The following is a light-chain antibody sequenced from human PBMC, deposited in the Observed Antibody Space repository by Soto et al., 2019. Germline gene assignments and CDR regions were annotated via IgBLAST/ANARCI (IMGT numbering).Light chain of an antibody. CDR1: QSVRSDY. J-gene: IGKJ5*01. CDR2: GVS. Sequence: EIVLTQSPDTLSLSPGQRATLSCRASQSVRSDYFAWYQQKPGQAPRVIIFGVSTRATGVPDRFSGSGSGTDFTLTISRLEPEDFAVYYCQQYGSSPTITFGQGTRLEIK. CDR3: QQYGSSPTIT. V-gene: IGKV3-20*01.